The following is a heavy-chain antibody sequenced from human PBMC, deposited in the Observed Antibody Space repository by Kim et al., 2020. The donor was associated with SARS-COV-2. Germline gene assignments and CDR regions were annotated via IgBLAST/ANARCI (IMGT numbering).Heavy chain of an antibody. D-gene: IGHD4-17*01. V-gene: IGHV4-39*01. CDR3: ARHRRTYGGNSG. Sequence: YDNPSLKRQVTISVHTSKNQFSLRLSAVTAADTAVYYCARHRRTYGGNSGWGQGTLVTVSS. J-gene: IGHJ4*02.